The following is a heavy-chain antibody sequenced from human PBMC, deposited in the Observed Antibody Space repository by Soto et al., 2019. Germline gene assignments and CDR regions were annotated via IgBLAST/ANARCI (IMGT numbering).Heavy chain of an antibody. CDR2: VFSSKTA. CDR1: GVSVRSYT. CDR3: ARDGMTTGDT. D-gene: IGHD2-21*02. J-gene: IGHJ4*02. Sequence: SETLSPTCLVSGVSVRSYTWSWVRQPANKGAEWIGRVFSSKTADYNPHHKSRVSISMDTPENRISLKLDSVTAADAGVYFCARDGMTTGDTWGPGTLGTVSS. V-gene: IGHV4-4*07.